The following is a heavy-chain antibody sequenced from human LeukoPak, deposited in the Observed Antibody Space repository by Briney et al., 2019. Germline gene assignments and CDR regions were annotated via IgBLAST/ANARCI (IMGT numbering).Heavy chain of an antibody. Sequence: SVKVSCKASGGTFSSYAISWVRQAPGQGLEWMGGIIPIFGTANYAQKFQGRVTITADKSTSTAYMELSSLRSEDTAVYYCARGIGIGTVLMVHGNMDVWGKGTTVTVSS. CDR1: GGTFSSYA. V-gene: IGHV1-69*06. D-gene: IGHD2-8*01. CDR3: ARGIGIGTVLMVHGNMDV. CDR2: IIPIFGTA. J-gene: IGHJ6*03.